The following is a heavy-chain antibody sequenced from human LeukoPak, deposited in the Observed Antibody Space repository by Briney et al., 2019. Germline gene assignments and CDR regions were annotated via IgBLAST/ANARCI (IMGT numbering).Heavy chain of an antibody. CDR1: GITLSDYG. CDR3: AKRGVVIRVILVGFHKEAYYFDS. V-gene: IGHV3-23*01. CDR2: ISDSGGRT. J-gene: IGHJ4*02. D-gene: IGHD3-22*01. Sequence: PGGSLRLSCVVSGITLSDYGMSWVRQAPGKGLEWVAGISDSGGRTNYADSVKGRFTISRDSPKNTLYLQMNSLRAEDTAVYSCAKRGVVIRVILVGFHKEAYYFDSWGQGALVTVSS.